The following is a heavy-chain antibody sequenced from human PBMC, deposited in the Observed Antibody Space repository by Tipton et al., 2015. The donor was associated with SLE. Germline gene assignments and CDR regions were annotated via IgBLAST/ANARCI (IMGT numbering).Heavy chain of an antibody. CDR3: ARDKGIDWPEYYFDH. J-gene: IGHJ4*02. Sequence: LSLTCTVSGDSMTGFYWSWIRQPPGKGLEWIGYIYYAGSINYNPSLMGRVTISVDTSKNQFPLRLNSVTAADTAVYYCARDKGIDWPEYYFDHWGQGALVSVSS. D-gene: IGHD3-16*01. CDR2: IYYAGSI. CDR1: GDSMTGFY. V-gene: IGHV4-59*01.